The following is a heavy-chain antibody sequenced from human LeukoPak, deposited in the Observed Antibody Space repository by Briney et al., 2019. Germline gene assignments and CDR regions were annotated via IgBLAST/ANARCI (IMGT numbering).Heavy chain of an antibody. CDR3: ARDYDFWSGYPGVY. D-gene: IGHD3-3*01. Sequence: PGGSLRLSCAASGFTFSSYSMNWVRQAPGKGLEWVSYISSSSSTIYYADSVKGRFTISRDNAKNSLYLQMNSLRAEDTAVYYCARDYDFWSGYPGVYWGQGTLVTVSS. CDR1: GFTFSSYS. V-gene: IGHV3-48*01. J-gene: IGHJ4*02. CDR2: ISSSSSTI.